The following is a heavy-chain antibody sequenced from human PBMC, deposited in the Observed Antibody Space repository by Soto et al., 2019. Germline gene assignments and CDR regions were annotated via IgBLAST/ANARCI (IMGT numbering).Heavy chain of an antibody. CDR2: IIPIFGTA. D-gene: IGHD1-26*01. Sequence: QVQLVQSGAEVKKPGSSVKVSCKASGGTFSSYAISWVRQAPGQGLEWMGGIIPIFGTANYAQKFQGRITITADESTSTAHRELSSRRSEDTAVYYRASCSGSYYWFDPWGQGTLVTVSS. V-gene: IGHV1-69*12. CDR1: GGTFSSYA. J-gene: IGHJ5*02. CDR3: ASCSGSYYWFDP.